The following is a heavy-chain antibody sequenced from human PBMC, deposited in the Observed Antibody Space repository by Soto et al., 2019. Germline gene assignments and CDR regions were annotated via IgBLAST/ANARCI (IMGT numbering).Heavy chain of an antibody. Sequence: QVQLVQSGAEVRKPGASVKVSCKASGYTFTNYDINWVRQAPGEGLEWMGWMNPNSGNRGFGQKFQGRVTMTSNTSISTAYMELTSLTSYDTAVYFCARGGYVASFPSYPYDMAVWGEGTTVTVSS. J-gene: IGHJ6*03. CDR2: MNPNSGNR. CDR3: ARGGYVASFPSYPYDMAV. D-gene: IGHD2-2*01. V-gene: IGHV1-8*01. CDR1: GYTFTNYD.